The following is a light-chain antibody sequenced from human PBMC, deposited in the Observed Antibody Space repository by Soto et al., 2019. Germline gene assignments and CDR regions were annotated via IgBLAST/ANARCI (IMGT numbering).Light chain of an antibody. CDR3: QQLNSYPLT. J-gene: IGKJ4*01. CDR1: QGIRNY. Sequence: DTQLTQSPSFLSASVGDRVTITCRASQGIRNYLVWYQRKPGRAPKLLIYAASTLQSGVPSRFSGSGSGAEFTLTISSLQPEDFATYYCQQLNSYPLTFGGGTKVDIK. CDR2: AAS. V-gene: IGKV1-9*01.